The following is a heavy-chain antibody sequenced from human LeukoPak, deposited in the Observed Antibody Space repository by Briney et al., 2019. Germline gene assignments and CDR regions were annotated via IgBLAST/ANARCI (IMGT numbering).Heavy chain of an antibody. CDR3: AKGGGTGYSSSWYSN. D-gene: IGHD6-13*01. V-gene: IGHV1-8*03. CDR2: MNPNSGNT. CDR1: GYTFTSYD. Sequence: ASVKVSCKASGYTFTSYDINWVRQATGQGLEWMGWMNPNSGNTGYAQKFQGRVTITRNTSISTAYMELSSLRSEDTAVYYCAKGGGTGYSSSWYSNWGQGTLVTVSS. J-gene: IGHJ4*02.